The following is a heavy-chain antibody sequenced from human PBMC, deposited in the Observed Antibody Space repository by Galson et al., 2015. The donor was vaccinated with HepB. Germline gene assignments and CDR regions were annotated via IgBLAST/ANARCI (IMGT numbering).Heavy chain of an antibody. CDR2: ISNGGDRP. D-gene: IGHD6-6*01. V-gene: IGHV3-23*01. J-gene: IGHJ4*01. CDR3: VRDVAAQFDF. Sequence: SLRLSCAASGFAFSSYAISWVRQAPEKGLEWVSAISNGGDRPYYADSVRGRFTISRDNSRNTLSLQMNSLKAEDTAMYYCVRDVAAQFDFWGQGTPVTVSS. CDR1: GFAFSSYA.